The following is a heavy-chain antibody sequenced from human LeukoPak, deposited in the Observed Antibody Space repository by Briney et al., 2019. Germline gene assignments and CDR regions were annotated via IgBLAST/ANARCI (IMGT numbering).Heavy chain of an antibody. V-gene: IGHV3-23*01. CDR1: GCTFNTHA. CDR2: ITSSGRTP. Sequence: GGSLRLSCEASGCTFNTHAMSWVRQAPGKGLELVASITSSGRTPYYTDSVKGRFTIFRDNSKNTLYLQMNSLRGEDTDIYYCAKDRPNFYETSGAYYKMRGDFWGQGSLVTVS. J-gene: IGHJ4*02. CDR3: AKDRPNFYETSGAYYKMRGDF. D-gene: IGHD3-10*01.